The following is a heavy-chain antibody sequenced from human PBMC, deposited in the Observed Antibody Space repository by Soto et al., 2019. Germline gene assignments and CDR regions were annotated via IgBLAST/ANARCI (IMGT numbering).Heavy chain of an antibody. CDR2: IIPIFGTV. Sequence: QVQLVQSGAEVKKPGSSVKVSCQASGGTFSSYAISWVRQAPGQGLEWMGGIIPIFGTVNYAQKFQGRVMITAGESSSTAYMELSSLRSEDTAVYYCARVELSSSSFVMSFDFWGQGTLVTVSS. D-gene: IGHD6-6*01. CDR3: ARVELSSSSFVMSFDF. V-gene: IGHV1-69*12. CDR1: GGTFSSYA. J-gene: IGHJ4*02.